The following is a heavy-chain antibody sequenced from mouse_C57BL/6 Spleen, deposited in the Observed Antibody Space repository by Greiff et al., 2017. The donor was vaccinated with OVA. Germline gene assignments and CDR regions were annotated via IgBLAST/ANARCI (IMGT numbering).Heavy chain of an antibody. D-gene: IGHD2-5*01. CDR1: GYSITSGYY. Sequence: EVKLVESGPGLVKPSQSLSLTCSVTGYSITSGYYWNWIRQFPGNKLEWMGYISYDGSNNYNPSLKNRISITRDTSKNQFFLKLNSVTTEDTATYYCASEGTLAYYSNYPFAYWGQGTLVTVSA. CDR2: ISYDGSN. V-gene: IGHV3-6*01. J-gene: IGHJ3*01. CDR3: ASEGTLAYYSNYPFAY.